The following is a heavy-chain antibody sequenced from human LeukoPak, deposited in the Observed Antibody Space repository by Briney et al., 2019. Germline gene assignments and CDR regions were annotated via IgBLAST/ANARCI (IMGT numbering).Heavy chain of an antibody. D-gene: IGHD3-10*01. J-gene: IGHJ6*03. CDR1: GFTFSSYS. Sequence: PGESLRLSCAASGFTFSSYSMNWVRQAPGKGLEWVSSISTSSSYIYYADSVKGRFTISRDNAKNSLYLQMNSLRAEDTAVYYCARDPSVYYYYMDVWGKGTTVTISS. V-gene: IGHV3-21*01. CDR3: ARDPSVYYYYMDV. CDR2: ISTSSSYI.